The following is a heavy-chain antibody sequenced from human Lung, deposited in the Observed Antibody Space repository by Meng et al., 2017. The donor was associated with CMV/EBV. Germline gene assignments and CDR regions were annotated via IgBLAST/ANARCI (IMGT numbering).Heavy chain of an antibody. Sequence: GGSLRLSCEGSGQTFTSDWIGWVRQAPGRGLEWVAIIYPAESDTRYTRYNPTFQGRVTITADKSINTAYLQWTSLRASDTAIYYCARRQYYGTESGNWGQGTLVTVSS. V-gene: IGHV5-51*01. CDR2: IYPAESDTRYT. J-gene: IGHJ4*02. CDR3: ARRQYYGTESGN. CDR1: GQTFTSDW. D-gene: IGHD3-16*01.